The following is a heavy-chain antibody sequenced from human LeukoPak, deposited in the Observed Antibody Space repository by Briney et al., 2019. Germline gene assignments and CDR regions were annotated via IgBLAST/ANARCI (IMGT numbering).Heavy chain of an antibody. CDR2: IYHTATT. CDR3: ARTPARSGWAHYFDY. J-gene: IGHJ4*02. CDR1: GDSIRSDR. Sequence: SETLSLTCAVSGDSIRSDRWNWIRQIPGKGLEWIGYIYHTATTNYNHSFRTRVTMSLDTSNNQFSLRLTSVTAADTAVYYCARTPARSGWAHYFDYWGQGALCTVSS. D-gene: IGHD6-19*01. V-gene: IGHV4-4*09.